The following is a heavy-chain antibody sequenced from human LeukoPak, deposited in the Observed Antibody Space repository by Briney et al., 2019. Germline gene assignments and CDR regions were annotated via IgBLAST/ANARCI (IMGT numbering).Heavy chain of an antibody. CDR2: INPNSGGT. CDR3: GRNRLGKAFDI. J-gene: IGHJ3*02. V-gene: IGHV1-2*04. CDR1: GYTFTDCY. Sequence: WASVKVSCKASGYTFTDCYQHWVRQAPGQGLEWMGWINPNSGGTNYAQKFQGWVTMTRDTSISTAYMELNRLTFDDTAVYYCGRNRLGKAFDIWGQGTMVTISS. D-gene: IGHD7-27*01.